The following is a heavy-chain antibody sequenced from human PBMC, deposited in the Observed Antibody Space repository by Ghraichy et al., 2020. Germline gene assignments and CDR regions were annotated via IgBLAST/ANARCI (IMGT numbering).Heavy chain of an antibody. CDR2: IVVGSGDT. V-gene: IGHV1-58*01. CDR1: GFTFTSSA. D-gene: IGHD1-26*01. J-gene: IGHJ4*02. CDR3: AAGKGSYPAV. Sequence: TSVKVSCKASGFTFTSSAVQWVRQAREQRLEWVGWIVVGSGDTNYAQKFQERVTITRDMSTSAVYMDLSSLRSEDTAVYYCAAGKGSYPAVWGQGTLVTVSS.